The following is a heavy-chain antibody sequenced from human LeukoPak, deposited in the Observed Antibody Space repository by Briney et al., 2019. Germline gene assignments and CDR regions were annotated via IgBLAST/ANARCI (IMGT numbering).Heavy chain of an antibody. D-gene: IGHD1-7*01. J-gene: IGHJ4*02. CDR3: ARDPRITGTTAYYFDY. CDR2: INTYNGHT. CDR1: GYSFTSYG. Sequence: GASVTVSCTASGYSFTSYGFSWVRQAPGQGLEWMGWINTYNGHTNYTQTLQGRVTMTTDTSTSTAYMELRNLRPDDTAVYFCARDPRITGTTAYYFDYWGQGTLVTVSS. V-gene: IGHV1-18*01.